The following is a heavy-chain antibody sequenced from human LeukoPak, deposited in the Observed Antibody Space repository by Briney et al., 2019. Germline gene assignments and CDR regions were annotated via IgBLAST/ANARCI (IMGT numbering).Heavy chain of an antibody. CDR3: AREQLPGYSSSWFDY. Sequence: GGSLRLSCAASGFTVSSNYMSWVRQAPGKGLEWVSVIYSGGSTYYADSVKGRFTISRDNSKNTLYLQMNSLRAEDTAVYYCAREQLPGYSSSWFDYWGQGTLVTVSS. CDR1: GFTVSSNY. CDR2: IYSGGST. D-gene: IGHD6-13*01. J-gene: IGHJ4*02. V-gene: IGHV3-53*01.